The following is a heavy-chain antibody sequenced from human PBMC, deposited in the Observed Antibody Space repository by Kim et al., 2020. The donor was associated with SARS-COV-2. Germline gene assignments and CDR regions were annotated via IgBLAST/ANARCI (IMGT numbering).Heavy chain of an antibody. CDR3: ASLDFYDSSGAFDY. V-gene: IGHV4-39*01. J-gene: IGHJ4*02. CDR2: IYYSGST. Sequence: SETLSLTCTVSGGSISSSSYYWGWIRQPPGKGLEWIGSIYYSGSTYYNPSLKSRVTISVDTSKNQFSLKLSSVTATDTAVYYCASLDFYDSSGAFDYWGQGTLVTVSS. CDR1: GGSISSSSYY. D-gene: IGHD3-22*01.